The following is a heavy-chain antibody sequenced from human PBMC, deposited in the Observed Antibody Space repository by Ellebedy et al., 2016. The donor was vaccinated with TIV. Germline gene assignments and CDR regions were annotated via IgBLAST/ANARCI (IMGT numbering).Heavy chain of an antibody. Sequence: MPSETLSLTCTVSGGSISSYYWSWIRQPPGKGLEWIGYIYYSGSTYFNPSLKSRLTISVDTSKNQLSLQLRSVTAADTAVYYCARGGSSTWHNWFDPWGQGTLVTVSS. CDR3: ARGGSSTWHNWFDP. J-gene: IGHJ5*02. CDR2: IYYSGST. V-gene: IGHV4-59*01. CDR1: GGSISSYY. D-gene: IGHD6-13*01.